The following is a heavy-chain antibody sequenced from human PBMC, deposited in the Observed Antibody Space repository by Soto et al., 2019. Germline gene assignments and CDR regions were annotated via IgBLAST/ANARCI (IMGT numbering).Heavy chain of an antibody. CDR2: INPSSGST. J-gene: IGHJ6*02. CDR3: ARDRAPGWAYYYGMDV. Sequence: QVQLVQSGAEVKKPGASVKVSCKASGNTFTSYYMHWVRQAPGQGLEWMGIINPSSGSTSYAQKFQGRVTMTRDTSPSTVYMELSSLRSEDTAVYYCARDRAPGWAYYYGMDVWGQGTTVTVSS. CDR1: GNTFTSYY. V-gene: IGHV1-46*03. D-gene: IGHD1-26*01.